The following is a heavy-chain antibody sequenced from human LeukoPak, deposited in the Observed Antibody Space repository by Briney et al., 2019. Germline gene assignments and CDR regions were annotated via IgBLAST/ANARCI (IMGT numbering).Heavy chain of an antibody. CDR1: GGSISGYF. Sequence: SETLSLTCTGSGGSISGYFRSWIRQPPGKGPEGIGYVYSTGTTNYSPSLSSRVTISVDTSKNLLFLKLRFVTATDTAVYHCARHNPPPTGFCSGTSCFMSGTQYFYMDVWGKGTSVTVS. V-gene: IGHV4-4*09. CDR2: VYSTGTT. CDR3: ARHNPPPTGFCSGTSCFMSGTQYFYMDV. J-gene: IGHJ6*03. D-gene: IGHD2-2*01.